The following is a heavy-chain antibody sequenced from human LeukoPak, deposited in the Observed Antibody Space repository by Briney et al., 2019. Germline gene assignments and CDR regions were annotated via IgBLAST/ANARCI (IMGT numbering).Heavy chain of an antibody. CDR1: GFTFSSYS. CDR3: ARDPYYYYGMDV. Sequence: GKSLRLSCAASGFTFSSYSMNWVRQAPGKGLEWVSSISSSSSYIYYADSVKGRFTISRDNAKNSLYLQMNSLRAEDTAVYYCARDPYYYYGMDVWGQGTTVTVSS. V-gene: IGHV3-21*01. CDR2: ISSSSSYI. J-gene: IGHJ6*02.